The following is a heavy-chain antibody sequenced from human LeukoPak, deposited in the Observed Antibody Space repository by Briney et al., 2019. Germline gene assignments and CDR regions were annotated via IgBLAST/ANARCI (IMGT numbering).Heavy chain of an antibody. J-gene: IGHJ4*02. D-gene: IGHD4-17*01. V-gene: IGHV1-2*02. CDR3: AREGIDYGDYPFDY. Sequence: ASVTVSCKASGYTFTSYYMHWVRQAPGQGLEWMGWINPNSGGTNYAQKFQGRVTMTRDASISTAYMELSRLRSDDTAVYYCAREGIDYGDYPFDYWGQGTLVTVSS. CDR2: INPNSGGT. CDR1: GYTFTSYY.